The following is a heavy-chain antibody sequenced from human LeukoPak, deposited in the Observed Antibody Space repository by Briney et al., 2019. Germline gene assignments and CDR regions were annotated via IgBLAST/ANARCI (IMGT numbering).Heavy chain of an antibody. CDR2: TGSTSVST. V-gene: IGHV3-23*01. Sequence: PGGSLRLSCAASGFTFSSYAMNWLRQAPGKGLEWVSGTGSTSVSTFYAASVKGRFTVSRDNSKNTLSLQMNSLRAEDTAVYYCAKDPGVVPAHYFDYWGQGTLVTVSS. CDR3: AKDPGVVPAHYFDY. D-gene: IGHD2-2*01. J-gene: IGHJ4*02. CDR1: GFTFSSYA.